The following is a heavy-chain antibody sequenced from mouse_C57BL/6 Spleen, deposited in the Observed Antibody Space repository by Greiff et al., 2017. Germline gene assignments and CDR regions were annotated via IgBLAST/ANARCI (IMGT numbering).Heavy chain of an antibody. Sequence: DVMLVESGGGLVQPGGSLKLSCAASGFTFSDYGMAWVRQAPRKAPEWVAFISNLAYSIYYADTVTGRFTISRENAQNTLCLEMSSLRSEDTALYDCARHNYGSSFYAMDYWGQGTTVTASS. CDR2: ISNLAYSI. D-gene: IGHD1-1*01. V-gene: IGHV5-15*01. J-gene: IGHJ4*01. CDR3: ARHNYGSSFYAMDY. CDR1: GFTFSDYG.